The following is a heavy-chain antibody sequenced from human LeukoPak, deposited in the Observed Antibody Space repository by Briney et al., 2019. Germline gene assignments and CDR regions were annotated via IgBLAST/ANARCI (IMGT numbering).Heavy chain of an antibody. CDR1: GFTFSSYS. D-gene: IGHD3-22*01. J-gene: IGHJ6*02. V-gene: IGHV3-21*01. Sequence: PGGSLRLSCAASGFTFSSYSMNWVRQAPGKGLEWVSSISSSSSYIYYADSVKGRFTISRDNAKNSLYLQMNSLRAEDTAVYYCVTNDSSGYYYNYYYGMDVWGQGTTVTVSS. CDR2: ISSSSSYI. CDR3: VTNDSSGYYYNYYYGMDV.